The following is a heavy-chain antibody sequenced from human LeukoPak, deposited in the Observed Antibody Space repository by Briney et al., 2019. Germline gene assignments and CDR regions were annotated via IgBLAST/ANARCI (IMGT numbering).Heavy chain of an antibody. J-gene: IGHJ3*02. CDR3: ARTYCSSTSCHDDFDI. D-gene: IGHD2-2*01. CDR1: GYSISNGYY. V-gene: IGHV4-61*01. CDR2: IYYSGST. Sequence: SETLSLTCAVSGYSISNGYYWVWIRQHPGKGLEWIGYIYYSGSTNYNPSLKSRVTISVDTSKNQFSLKLSSVTAADTAVYYCARTYCSSTSCHDDFDIWGQGTMVTVSS.